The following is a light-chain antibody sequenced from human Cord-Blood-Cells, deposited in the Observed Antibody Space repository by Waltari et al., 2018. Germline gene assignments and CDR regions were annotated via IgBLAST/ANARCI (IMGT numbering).Light chain of an antibody. CDR2: KVS. Sequence: DVVMTQSPPSLPVTLGQPASIPSGSSQSLVYSSGNTYLNLFQQRPGQSPRRLIYKVSHRDPGVPDRFSGSGSGTDFTLKISRVEAEDVGVYYCMQGTHWPYTFGQGTKLEIK. CDR1: QSLVYSSGNTY. V-gene: IGKV2-30*01. CDR3: MQGTHWPYT. J-gene: IGKJ2*01.